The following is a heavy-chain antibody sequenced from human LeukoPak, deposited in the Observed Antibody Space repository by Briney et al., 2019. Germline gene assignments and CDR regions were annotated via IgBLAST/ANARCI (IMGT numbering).Heavy chain of an antibody. J-gene: IGHJ5*02. CDR2: IYYSGST. V-gene: IGHV4-31*03. CDR1: GGSISSGGYY. D-gene: IGHD3-10*01. Sequence: RSSETLSLTCTVSGGSISSGGYYWSWIRQHPGKGLEWIGYIYYSGSTYYNPSLKSRVTISVDTSKNQFSLKLSSVTAADTAVYYCARLITMVRGVIIRWFDPWGQGTLVTVSS. CDR3: ARLITMVRGVIIRWFDP.